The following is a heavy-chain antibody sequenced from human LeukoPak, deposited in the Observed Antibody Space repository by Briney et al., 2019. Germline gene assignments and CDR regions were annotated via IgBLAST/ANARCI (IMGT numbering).Heavy chain of an antibody. J-gene: IGHJ4*02. D-gene: IGHD3-10*01. Sequence: GGSLRLSCAASGFTFSSYGMHWVRQAPGKGLEWVAAISYDGSNKYYADSVKGRFTISRDNSKNTLYLQMNSLRAEDTAVYYCAKRGTMVRGMLLTDFDYWGQGTLVTVSS. CDR2: ISYDGSNK. CDR3: AKRGTMVRGMLLTDFDY. V-gene: IGHV3-30*18. CDR1: GFTFSSYG.